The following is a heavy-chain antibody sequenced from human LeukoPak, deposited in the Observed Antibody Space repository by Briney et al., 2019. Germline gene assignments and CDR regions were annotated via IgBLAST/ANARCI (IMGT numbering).Heavy chain of an antibody. CDR3: ARPYDDYGGFDY. J-gene: IGHJ4*02. CDR1: GGSFSGYY. V-gene: IGHV4-34*01. CDR2: INHSGST. Sequence: SETLSLTCAVYGGSFSGYYWSWIRQPPGKGLEWIGEINHSGSTNYNPSLKSRVTISVDTSKNQFSLKLSSVTAADTAVYYCARPYDDYGGFDYWGQGTPVTVSS. D-gene: IGHD4-17*01.